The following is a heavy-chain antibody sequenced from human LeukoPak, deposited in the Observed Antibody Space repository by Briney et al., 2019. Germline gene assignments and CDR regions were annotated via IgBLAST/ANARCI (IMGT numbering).Heavy chain of an antibody. CDR3: ARVDYDSTASDY. CDR1: GFTFSEYY. CDR2: ISSSATYT. V-gene: IGHV3-11*06. D-gene: IGHD3-22*01. Sequence: PGGSLRLSCAASGFTFSEYYMSWIRQAPGKGLEWVSYISSSATYTNYADSVKGRFTVSRDNAEKSLHLQMNSLRAEDTAVYYCARVDYDSTASDYWGQGTLVTVSS. J-gene: IGHJ4*02.